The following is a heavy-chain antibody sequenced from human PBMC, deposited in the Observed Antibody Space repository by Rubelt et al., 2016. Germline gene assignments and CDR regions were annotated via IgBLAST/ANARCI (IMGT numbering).Heavy chain of an antibody. CDR2: INHSGST. D-gene: IGHD3-10*01. V-gene: IGHV4-34*01. CDR1: GGSFSGYY. Sequence: QVQLQQWGAGLLKPSETLSLTCAVYGGSFSGYYWSWIRQPPGKGLEWIGEINHSGSTNYNPSLRGGLPISVETSNDQFSRKLSSVTAAETAVYYCARGTVPAYCGAGRTFDDWGQGELVTVSS. CDR3: ARGTVPAYCGAGRTFDD. J-gene: IGHJ4*02.